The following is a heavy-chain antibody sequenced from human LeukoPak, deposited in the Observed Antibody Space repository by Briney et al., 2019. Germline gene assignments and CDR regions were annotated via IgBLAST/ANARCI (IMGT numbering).Heavy chain of an antibody. Sequence: SETLSLTCTVSGGSISSYYWSWIRQPPGKGLEWIGYIYYSGSTNYNPSLKSRVTISVDTSKNQFSLKLSSVTAADTAVYYCARERKWLVRGIFDYWGQGTLVTVSS. CDR3: ARERKWLVRGIFDY. V-gene: IGHV4-59*12. CDR1: GGSISSYY. CDR2: IYYSGST. D-gene: IGHD6-19*01. J-gene: IGHJ4*02.